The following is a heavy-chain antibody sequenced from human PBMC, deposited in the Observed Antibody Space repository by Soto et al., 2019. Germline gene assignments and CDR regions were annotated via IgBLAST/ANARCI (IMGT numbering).Heavy chain of an antibody. Sequence: GGSLRLSCAASGFTFSSYWMSWVRQAPGKGLEWVANIKQDGSEKYYVDSVKGRFTISRDNAKNSLYLQMNSLRAEDTAVYYCAKDIGTSTSTALSSFAIDYWGQGTLVTVSS. D-gene: IGHD6-6*01. J-gene: IGHJ4*02. CDR1: GFTFSSYW. CDR2: IKQDGSEK. CDR3: AKDIGTSTSTALSSFAIDY. V-gene: IGHV3-7*03.